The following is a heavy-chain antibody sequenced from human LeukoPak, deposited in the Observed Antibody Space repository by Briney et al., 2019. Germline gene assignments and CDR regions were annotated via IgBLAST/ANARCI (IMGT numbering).Heavy chain of an antibody. CDR2: INPNSGGT. CDR1: GYTFTGYY. V-gene: IGHV1-2*06. J-gene: IGHJ4*02. Sequence: ASVKVSCKASGYTFTGYYMHWVRQAPGQGLEWMGRINPNSGGTNYAQKFQGRVTMTRDTSISTAYMELSRLRSDDTAVYYRARDQESIAAREAIDYWGQGTLVTVSS. D-gene: IGHD6-6*01. CDR3: ARDQESIAAREAIDY.